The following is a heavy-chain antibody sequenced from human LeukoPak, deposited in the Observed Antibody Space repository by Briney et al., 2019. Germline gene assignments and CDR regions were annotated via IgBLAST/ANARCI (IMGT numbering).Heavy chain of an antibody. D-gene: IGHD2-21*02. CDR1: GGSMRSYY. J-gene: IGHJ4*02. Sequence: SETLSLTCTVSGGSMRSYYWSWIRQPAGKGLEWIGRIYTSGSTNYNPSLKSRVAMSVDTSKNQFSLKLSSVTAADTAVYYCARGPYCGGDCYSMDYWGQGTLVTVSS. V-gene: IGHV4-4*07. CDR3: ARGPYCGGDCYSMDY. CDR2: IYTSGST.